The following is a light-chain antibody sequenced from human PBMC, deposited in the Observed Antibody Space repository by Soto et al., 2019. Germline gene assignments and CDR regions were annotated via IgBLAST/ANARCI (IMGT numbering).Light chain of an antibody. J-gene: IGKJ2*01. V-gene: IGKV1-39*01. CDR1: QNIYNY. Sequence: DIQMTQSPSSLSASLGDSVTITCRASQNIYNYLHWYQQKPGKAPKLLIYAASSLQSGVPSRFSGRGSGTDFTLTISTLQSEDSATYYCQQSYSSSQITFGQGTKLEI. CDR2: AAS. CDR3: QQSYSSSQIT.